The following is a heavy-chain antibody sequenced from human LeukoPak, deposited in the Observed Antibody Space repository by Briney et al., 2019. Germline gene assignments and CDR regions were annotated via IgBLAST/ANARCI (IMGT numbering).Heavy chain of an antibody. CDR2: IWYDGSNK. CDR1: GFTFSSYG. D-gene: IGHD3-22*01. Sequence: GGSLRLSCAAPGFTFSSYGMHWVRQAPGKGLEWVAVIWYDGSNKYYADSVKGRFTISRDNSKNTLYLQMNSLRAEDTAVYYCARATLDSSGSYYYGMDVWGQGTTVTVSS. CDR3: ARATLDSSGSYYYGMDV. J-gene: IGHJ6*02. V-gene: IGHV3-33*01.